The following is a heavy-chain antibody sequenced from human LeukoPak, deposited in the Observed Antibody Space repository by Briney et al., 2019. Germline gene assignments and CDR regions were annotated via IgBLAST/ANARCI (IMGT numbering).Heavy chain of an antibody. D-gene: IGHD2-15*01. Sequence: GGSLRLSCAASGFTFSDYYMSWVRQAPGKGLEWVANIKQDGSEKYYVDSVKGRFTISRDNAKNSLYLQMNSLRAEDTAVYYCARDHGRYCSGGSCYFGGFFEYWGQGTLGTVSS. CDR2: IKQDGSEK. CDR1: GFTFSDYY. CDR3: ARDHGRYCSGGSCYFGGFFEY. J-gene: IGHJ4*02. V-gene: IGHV3-7*03.